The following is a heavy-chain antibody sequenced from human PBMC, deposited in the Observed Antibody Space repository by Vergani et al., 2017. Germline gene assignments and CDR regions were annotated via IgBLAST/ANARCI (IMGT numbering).Heavy chain of an antibody. V-gene: IGHV1-69*02. D-gene: IGHD3-22*01. CDR1: GGTFSSYT. CDR3: ASGYYDSSATDAFDI. Sequence: QVQLVQSGAEVKKPGSSVKVSCKASGGTFSSYTISWVRQAPGQGLEWMGRIIPILVIANYAQKFQGRVTITADKSTSTAYMELSSLRSEDTAVYYCASGYYDSSATDAFDIWGQGTMVTVSS. CDR2: IIPILVIA. J-gene: IGHJ3*02.